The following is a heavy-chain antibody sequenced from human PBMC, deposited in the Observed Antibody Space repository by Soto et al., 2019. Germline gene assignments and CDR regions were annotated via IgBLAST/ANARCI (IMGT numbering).Heavy chain of an antibody. J-gene: IGHJ6*02. D-gene: IGHD5-12*01. Sequence: QVQLVEAGGGVVQPGRSLSLSCAASGFTFSSYGMHGVRQAPGTGLEWVAVISYEGSNKYYADSVKGRFTISRDNSKNPLYLQMNSLRAEDTAVYYCAKDKPGGDSCYAWGPGMDVWGQGTTVTVSS. CDR2: ISYEGSNK. V-gene: IGHV3-30*18. CDR1: GFTFSSYG. CDR3: AKDKPGGDSCYAWGPGMDV.